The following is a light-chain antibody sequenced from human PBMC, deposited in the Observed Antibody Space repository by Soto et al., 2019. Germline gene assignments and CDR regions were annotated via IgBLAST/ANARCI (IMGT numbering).Light chain of an antibody. V-gene: IGLV2-14*01. Sequence: QSALTQPASVSGSPGQSITISCTGTSSDVGDNNYVSWYQQHPGKAPKLMIYDVTHRPSGISNRFSGSKSGNTASLTISGLQADDEDDYYCSSYTSSSTLYVFGTGTKVTVL. CDR3: SSYTSSSTLYV. CDR2: DVT. J-gene: IGLJ1*01. CDR1: SSDVGDNNY.